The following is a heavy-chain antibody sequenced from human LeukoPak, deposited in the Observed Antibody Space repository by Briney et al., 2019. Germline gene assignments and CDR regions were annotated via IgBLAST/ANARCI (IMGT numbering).Heavy chain of an antibody. Sequence: ASVKVSCKASGYTFTNYGISWVRQAPGQGLEWMGGIIPIFGTANYAQKFQGRVTITADESTSTAYMELSSLRSEDTAVYYCARVVVAARYFDYWGQGTLVTVSS. CDR3: ARVVVAARYFDY. CDR2: IIPIFGTA. V-gene: IGHV1-69*13. CDR1: GYTFTNYG. J-gene: IGHJ4*02. D-gene: IGHD2-15*01.